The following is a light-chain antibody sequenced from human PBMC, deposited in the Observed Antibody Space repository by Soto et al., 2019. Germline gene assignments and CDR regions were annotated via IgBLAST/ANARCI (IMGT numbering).Light chain of an antibody. J-gene: IGLJ2*01. V-gene: IGLV2-14*03. CDR2: DVS. CDR1: SGDVGAYNY. CDR3: SSCICGSTLHVV. Sequence: QSALTQPASVSGSPGQSITISCTGTSGDVGAYNYVSWYQQHPGKAPRLMIYDVSARPSGVSYRFSGSKSGNTASLTISGLQADDEADYYCSSCICGSTLHVVFGGGTQLTVL.